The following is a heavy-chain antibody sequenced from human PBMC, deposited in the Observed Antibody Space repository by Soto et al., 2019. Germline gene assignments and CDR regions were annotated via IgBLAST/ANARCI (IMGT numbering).Heavy chain of an antibody. D-gene: IGHD5-12*01. CDR1: GFTFTSYG. J-gene: IGHJ4*02. CDR3: GRMAPSGDFDY. V-gene: IGHV3-33*01. CDR2: IWYDGSHK. Sequence: PGGSLRLSCAVSGFTFTSYGMHWVRQAPGKGLEWVAVIWYDGSHKDYADSVKGRFTISRDNSKNTVYLQMNSLRAEDTAVYYCGRMAPSGDFDYWGQGTLVTVSS.